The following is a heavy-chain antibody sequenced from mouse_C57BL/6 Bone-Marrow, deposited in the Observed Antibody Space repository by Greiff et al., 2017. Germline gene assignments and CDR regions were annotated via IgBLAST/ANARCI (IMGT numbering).Heavy chain of an antibody. CDR3: ARIYYGNQAWLAY. V-gene: IGHV5-15*01. CDR2: ISNLAYSI. D-gene: IGHD2-1*01. Sequence: EVKLMESGGGLVQPGGSLTLSCAASGFTFSDYGMAWVRQAPRKGPEWVAFISNLAYSIDYADTVTGRFTISRENGKNTLYLEMSSLMSEDTAMYYCARIYYGNQAWLAYWGQGTLVTVSA. J-gene: IGHJ3*01. CDR1: GFTFSDYG.